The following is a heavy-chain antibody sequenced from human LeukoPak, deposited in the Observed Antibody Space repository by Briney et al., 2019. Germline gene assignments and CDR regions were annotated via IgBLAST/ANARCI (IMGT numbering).Heavy chain of an antibody. D-gene: IGHD4-11*01. V-gene: IGHV3-48*03. CDR2: ISSSGSTI. CDR1: GFTFSSYE. Sequence: AGGSLRLSCAASGFTFSSYEMNWVRQAPGKGLEWVSYISSSGSTIYYADSVKGRFTISRDNAKNSLYLQMNSLRAEDTAVYYCARDLTVTSTCWFDRWGQGTLVIVSS. J-gene: IGHJ5*02. CDR3: ARDLTVTSTCWFDR.